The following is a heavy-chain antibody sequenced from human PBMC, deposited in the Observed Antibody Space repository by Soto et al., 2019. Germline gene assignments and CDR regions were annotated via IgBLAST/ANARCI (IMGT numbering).Heavy chain of an antibody. CDR3: ASDSDSAGDDY. J-gene: IGHJ4*02. CDR1: GGTFSSYT. CDR2: IIPILGIA. Sequence: QVQLVQSGAEVKKPGSSVKVSCKASGGTFSSYTISWVRQAPGQGLEWMGRIIPILGIANYAQQFQGRVTITADKSTSTAYMELSSLRSEDTAVYYCASDSDSAGDDYWGKGTLVTVSS. D-gene: IGHD6-13*01. V-gene: IGHV1-69*02.